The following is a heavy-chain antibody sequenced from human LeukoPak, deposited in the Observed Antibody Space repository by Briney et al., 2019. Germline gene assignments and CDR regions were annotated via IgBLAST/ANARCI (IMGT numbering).Heavy chain of an antibody. V-gene: IGHV3-23*01. CDR2: ISGSGGGA. D-gene: IGHD2-2*01. CDR1: GFTFSNFA. Sequence: GGSLRLSCAASGFTFSNFAMSCVRQAPGKGLEWVSAISGSGGGAYYADSVKGRFTISRDNAKNSLYLQMNSLRAEDTAVYYCARDSGALVVVPAAIDYWGQGTLVTVSS. J-gene: IGHJ4*02. CDR3: ARDSGALVVVPAAIDY.